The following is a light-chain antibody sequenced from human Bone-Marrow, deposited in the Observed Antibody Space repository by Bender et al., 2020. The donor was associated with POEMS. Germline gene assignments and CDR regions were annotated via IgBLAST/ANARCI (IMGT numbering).Light chain of an antibody. CDR2: DVS. CDR3: SSYTSGSTLVA. J-gene: IGLJ2*01. Sequence: QSALTQPASVSGSPGQSITISCTGASSDIGTYNYVSWYQHHPGKAPKLVIYDVSIRPSGVSNRYSGSKSGNTASLTISGHQAEDEADYYCSSYTSGSTLVAFGGGTKVTVL. CDR1: SSDIGTYNY. V-gene: IGLV2-14*03.